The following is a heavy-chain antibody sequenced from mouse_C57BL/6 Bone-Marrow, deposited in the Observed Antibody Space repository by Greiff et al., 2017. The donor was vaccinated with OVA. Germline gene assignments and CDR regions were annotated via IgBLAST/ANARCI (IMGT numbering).Heavy chain of an antibody. D-gene: IGHD1-1*01. V-gene: IGHV5-17*01. Sequence: EVMLVESGGGLVKPGWSLKLSCAASGFTFSDYGMHWVRQAPEKGLEWVAYISSGSSTIYYADTVKGRFTISRDNAKNTLFLQMTSLRSEDTAMYYCAKITTVVPHYFDYWGQGTTLTVSS. CDR3: AKITTVVPHYFDY. CDR2: ISSGSSTI. J-gene: IGHJ2*01. CDR1: GFTFSDYG.